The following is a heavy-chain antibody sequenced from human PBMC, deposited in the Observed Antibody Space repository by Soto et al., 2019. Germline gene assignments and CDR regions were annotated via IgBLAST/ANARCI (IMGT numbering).Heavy chain of an antibody. V-gene: IGHV4-30-4*01. Sequence: SGTLSLTCTVSGGSISSGDYYWSWIRQPPGKGLEWIGYIYYSGSTYYNPSLKSRVTISVDTSKNQFSLKLSSVTAADTAVYYCARDADFWSGSPYYYYYGMDVWGQGTTVTVSS. CDR1: GGSISSGDYY. CDR2: IYYSGST. CDR3: ARDADFWSGSPYYYYYGMDV. J-gene: IGHJ6*02. D-gene: IGHD3-3*01.